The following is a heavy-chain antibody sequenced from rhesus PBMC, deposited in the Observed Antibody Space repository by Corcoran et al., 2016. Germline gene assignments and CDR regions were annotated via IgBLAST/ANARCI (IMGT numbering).Heavy chain of an antibody. CDR1: AGSTSGYV. J-gene: IGHJ4*01. CDR3: ARFGSYYPNFDF. V-gene: IGHV4-165*02. CDR2: IGVSNGNT. Sequence: QVPLQESGPALVKPSETLSLTFSVTAGSTSGYVWNWLRQPHWKGLEWIGYIGVSNGNTYYNSSLNSRATISTDTTKHQVSLKLSSVTAADTAVYYCARFGSYYPNFDFWGQGVLVTVSS. D-gene: IGHD3-16*01.